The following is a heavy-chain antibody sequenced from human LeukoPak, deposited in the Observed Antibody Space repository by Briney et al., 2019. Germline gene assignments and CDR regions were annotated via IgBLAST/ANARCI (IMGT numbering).Heavy chain of an antibody. Sequence: SETLSLTYTVSGGSISSYYWSWIRQPAGKGLEWIGRIYTRGSTNYNPSLKSRVTMSVDTSKNQFSLKLSSVTAADTAVYYCARGRYCSADICSGGDAFDIWGQGTMVSVSS. CDR2: IYTRGST. D-gene: IGHD2-15*01. J-gene: IGHJ3*02. CDR3: ARGRYCSADICSGGDAFDI. V-gene: IGHV4-4*07. CDR1: GGSISSYY.